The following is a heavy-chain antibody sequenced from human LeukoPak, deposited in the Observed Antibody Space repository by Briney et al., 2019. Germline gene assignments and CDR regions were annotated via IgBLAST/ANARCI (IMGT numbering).Heavy chain of an antibody. CDR2: IYTSGST. J-gene: IGHJ4*02. Sequence: PSETLSLTCTVSGGSISSYYWSWIRQPAGKGLEWIGRIYTSGSTNYNPSLKSQVTMSVDTSKNQFSLKLSSVTAADTAVYYCARAEYYYDSSGYSQFDYWGQGTLVTVSS. CDR1: GGSISSYY. V-gene: IGHV4-4*07. CDR3: ARAEYYYDSSGYSQFDY. D-gene: IGHD3-22*01.